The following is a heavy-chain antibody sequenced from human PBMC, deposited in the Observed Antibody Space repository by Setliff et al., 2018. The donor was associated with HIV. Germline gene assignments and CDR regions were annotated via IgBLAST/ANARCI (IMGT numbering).Heavy chain of an antibody. Sequence: SETLSLTCIVSGGSISSSSSYWGWIRLPPGKGLEWIGSMYYSGSTNYNPSLKSRVSISVDTSKNQFSLKLSSVTAADTAVYYCARVYDFWSGKYAFDIWGQGTMVTVSS. D-gene: IGHD3-3*01. J-gene: IGHJ3*02. CDR1: GGSISSSSSY. V-gene: IGHV4-39*07. CDR3: ARVYDFWSGKYAFDI. CDR2: MYYSGST.